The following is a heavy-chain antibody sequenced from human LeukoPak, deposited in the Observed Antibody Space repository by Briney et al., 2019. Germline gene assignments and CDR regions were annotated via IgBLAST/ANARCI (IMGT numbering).Heavy chain of an antibody. V-gene: IGHV4-59*01. D-gene: IGHD1-7*01. CDR1: GGSISSYY. CDR2: IYYSGGT. J-gene: IGHJ2*01. Sequence: PSETLSLTCTVSGGSISSYYWSWIRQPPGKGLEWIGYIYYSGGTNYNPSLKSRVTISVDTSKNQFSLKLSSVTAADTAVYYCARAAAWSENYYWYFDLWGRGTLVTVSS. CDR3: ARAAAWSENYYWYFDL.